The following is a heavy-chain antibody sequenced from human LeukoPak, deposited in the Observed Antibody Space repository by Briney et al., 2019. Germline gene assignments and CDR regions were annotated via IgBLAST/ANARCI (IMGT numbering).Heavy chain of an antibody. J-gene: IGHJ4*02. D-gene: IGHD4/OR15-4a*01. CDR1: GFTVSRNS. Sequence: GSLRLTCTVPGFTVSRNSMSWVRQAPGKGLGWVSFIYSDNTHYSASVKGRFTISRDNSKNTLYLQMNSLRAEDTAVYYCARRAGAYSHPYDYWGQGTLVTVSS. CDR2: IYSDNT. V-gene: IGHV3-53*01. CDR3: ARRAGAYSHPYDY.